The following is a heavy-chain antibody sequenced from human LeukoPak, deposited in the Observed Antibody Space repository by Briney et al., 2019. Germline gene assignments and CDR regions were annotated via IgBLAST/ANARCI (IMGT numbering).Heavy chain of an antibody. V-gene: IGHV1-18*01. Sequence: ASVKVSCKASGYIFTNYGFSWVRQAPGAGLEWMGWISAYNGDTNYAQEFQGRVTMTTDTSTTTAYMELRSLRSDDTAVYYCARCYGGNAWCLDLWGRGTLVTVSS. CDR3: ARCYGGNAWCLDL. CDR2: ISAYNGDT. D-gene: IGHD2-15*01. CDR1: GYIFTNYG. J-gene: IGHJ2*01.